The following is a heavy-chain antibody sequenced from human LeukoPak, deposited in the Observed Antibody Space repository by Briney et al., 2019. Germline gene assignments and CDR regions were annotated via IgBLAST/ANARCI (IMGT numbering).Heavy chain of an antibody. J-gene: IGHJ4*02. CDR3: ARTVVVPAAIFERPGYFDY. V-gene: IGHV1-69*13. Sequence: TVKVSCKASGGTFSSYAISWVRQAPGQGLEWMGGIIPIFGTANYAQKFQGRVTITADESTSTAYMELSSLRSEDTAVYYCARTVVVPAAIFERPGYFDYWGQGTLVTVSS. D-gene: IGHD2-2*01. CDR1: GGTFSSYA. CDR2: IIPIFGTA.